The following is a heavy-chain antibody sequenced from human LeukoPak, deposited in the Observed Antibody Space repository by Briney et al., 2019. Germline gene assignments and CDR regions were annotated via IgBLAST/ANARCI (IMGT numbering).Heavy chain of an antibody. V-gene: IGHV4-59*01. CDR1: GGSISSYY. CDR2: IYYSGST. D-gene: IGHD3-10*01. CDR3: ARRGLYYGSGSYYTGFGYYGMDV. J-gene: IGHJ6*04. Sequence: SETLSLTCTVSGGSISSYYWSWIRQPPGKGLEWIGYIYYSGSTNYNPSLKSRVTISVDTSKNQFSLKLSSVTAADTAVYYCARRGLYYGSGSYYTGFGYYGMDVWGKGTTVTVSP.